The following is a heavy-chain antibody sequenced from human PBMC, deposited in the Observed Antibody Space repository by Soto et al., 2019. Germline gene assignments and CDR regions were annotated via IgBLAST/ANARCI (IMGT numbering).Heavy chain of an antibody. D-gene: IGHD2-2*02. CDR2: IYPGDSDT. CDR3: ARPHTGYYYGMDV. V-gene: IGHV5-51*01. CDR1: GYIFTSYW. Sequence: PVESLKISCKGSGYIFTSYWIGCFLQMPGKGLEWMGIIYPGDSDTRYSPSFQGQVTISADKSISTAYLQWSSLKASDTAMYYCARPHTGYYYGMDVWGQGTTVTVSS. J-gene: IGHJ6*02.